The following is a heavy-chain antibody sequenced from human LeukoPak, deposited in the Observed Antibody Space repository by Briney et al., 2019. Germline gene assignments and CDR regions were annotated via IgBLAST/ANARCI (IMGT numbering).Heavy chain of an antibody. J-gene: IGHJ4*02. V-gene: IGHV3-21*01. D-gene: IGHD6-13*01. Sequence: PGGSLRLSCAASGFTFSSYSMNWVRQAPGKGLEWVSSISSSSSYIYYADSVKGRFTISRDNAKNSLYLQMNSLRAEDTAVYYCASCLYSSSWSPGDYWGQGTLVTVSS. CDR2: ISSSSSYI. CDR3: ASCLYSSSWSPGDY. CDR1: GFTFSSYS.